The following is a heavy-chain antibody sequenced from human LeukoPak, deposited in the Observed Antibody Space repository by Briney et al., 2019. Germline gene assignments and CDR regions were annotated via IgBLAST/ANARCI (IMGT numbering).Heavy chain of an antibody. D-gene: IGHD5/OR15-5a*01. J-gene: IGHJ4*02. CDR1: GGSISSSDYF. V-gene: IGHV4-39*01. CDR2: VKYSGGA. Sequence: PSETLSLTCTVSGGSISSSDYFWGWIRQPPGKGLEWIGGVKYSGGAYYNPSLKSRVTVSVDTSKSQVSLKLTSVTAADTAVYYCWAIVSTRKLDYWGQGTLVTVSS. CDR3: WAIVSTRKLDY.